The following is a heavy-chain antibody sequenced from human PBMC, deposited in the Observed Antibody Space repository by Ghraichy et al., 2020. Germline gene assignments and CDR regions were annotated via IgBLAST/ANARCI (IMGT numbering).Heavy chain of an antibody. Sequence: ASVKVSCKASGYTFTDYYLHWVRQAPGQGLEWMGWINPNNGGTKYAQKFQGRVTLTRDTSISTAYMDLSGLTSDDTAVYYCARDLGEMASEDLDFWGQGTLVTVS. CDR2: INPNNGGT. CDR1: GYTFTDYY. V-gene: IGHV1-2*02. J-gene: IGHJ4*02. D-gene: IGHD3-16*01. CDR3: ARDLGEMASEDLDF.